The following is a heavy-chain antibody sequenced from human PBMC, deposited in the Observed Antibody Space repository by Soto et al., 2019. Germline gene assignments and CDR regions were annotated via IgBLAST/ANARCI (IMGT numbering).Heavy chain of an antibody. CDR3: ARDQLSGYSYGPYYYGMDV. CDR2: INPKSGGT. Sequence: ASVKVSCKASGYSFTDYHIHWVRQAPGQGLEWLGRINPKSGGTSTAQKFQGRVTITADESTSTAYMELSSLRSEDTAVYYCARDQLSGYSYGPYYYGMDVWGQGTTVTVSS. CDR1: GYSFTDYH. D-gene: IGHD5-18*01. V-gene: IGHV1-2*06. J-gene: IGHJ6*02.